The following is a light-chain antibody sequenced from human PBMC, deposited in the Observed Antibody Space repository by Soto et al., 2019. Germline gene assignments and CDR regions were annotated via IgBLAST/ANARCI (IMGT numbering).Light chain of an antibody. V-gene: IGKV3-11*01. Sequence: PGEIATLSCRASQSVYNYLAWYQPKPGQAPRLLIYDVSNRATGIPARFSGSGSGTDFTLTISSLEPGDFAIYYCQQRNDWQVTFGQGTLLEIK. J-gene: IGKJ5*01. CDR1: QSVYNY. CDR3: QQRNDWQVT. CDR2: DVS.